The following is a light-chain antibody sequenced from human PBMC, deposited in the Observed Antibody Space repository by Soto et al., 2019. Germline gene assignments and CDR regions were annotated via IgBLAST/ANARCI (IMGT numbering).Light chain of an antibody. Sequence: QAVVTQPPSASGTPGQRVTISCSGSSSSIGTDPVSWYQQLPGSAPKLLIFSTDQRPSGVPDRFSGSKSGTSASLAISGLQSGDEADYYCATWDDSLHGWVFGGGTKLTVL. J-gene: IGLJ3*02. V-gene: IGLV1-44*01. CDR2: STD. CDR3: ATWDDSLHGWV. CDR1: SSSIGTDP.